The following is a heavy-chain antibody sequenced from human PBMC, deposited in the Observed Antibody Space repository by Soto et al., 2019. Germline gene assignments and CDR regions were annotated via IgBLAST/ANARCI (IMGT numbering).Heavy chain of an antibody. CDR3: ASTYSSGWLGLDY. CDR2: IYYSGST. CDR1: GGSISSSSYY. D-gene: IGHD6-19*01. Sequence: QLQLQESGPGLVKPSETLSLTCTVSGGSISSSSYYWGWIRQPPGKGLEWIGSIYYSGSTYYNPSIKSRVSIYVDTSKDHCSLKLSSVAAADTARYYCASTYSSGWLGLDYWGQGNLVTVSS. J-gene: IGHJ4*02. V-gene: IGHV4-39*01.